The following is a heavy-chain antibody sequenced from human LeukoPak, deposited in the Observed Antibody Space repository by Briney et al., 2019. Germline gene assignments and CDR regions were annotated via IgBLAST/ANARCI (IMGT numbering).Heavy chain of an antibody. D-gene: IGHD5-12*01. V-gene: IGHV5-51*01. Sequence: GESLKISCKGSGYGFTSYWIGWVRQTPGKGLEWMGIIYPGDSDTRYSPSLQGHVTISADKSISAACLQWSSLKASDTAVYYCTRSRSGYDSVYWGQGTLVTVSS. J-gene: IGHJ4*02. CDR1: GYGFTSYW. CDR2: IYPGDSDT. CDR3: TRSRSGYDSVY.